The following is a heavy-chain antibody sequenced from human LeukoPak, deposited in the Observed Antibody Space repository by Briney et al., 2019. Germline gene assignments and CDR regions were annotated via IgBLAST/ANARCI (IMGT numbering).Heavy chain of an antibody. J-gene: IGHJ4*02. D-gene: IGHD2-2*01. Sequence: PSETLSLTCAIYGGSFSGYYWSWIRQPPGKGLEWIGEINHSGSTNYNPSLKGRVSISVDTSKNQFSLKLNSVTAADTAVYYCARAPGAAIDWGQGTLVTVSS. V-gene: IGHV4-34*01. CDR3: ARAPGAAID. CDR1: GGSFSGYY. CDR2: INHSGST.